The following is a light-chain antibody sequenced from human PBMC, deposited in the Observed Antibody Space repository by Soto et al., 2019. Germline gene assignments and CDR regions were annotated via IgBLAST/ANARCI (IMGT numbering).Light chain of an antibody. CDR1: QGISSY. CDR3: QHRNSYPL. V-gene: IGKV1-9*01. Sequence: DIQSTRSRCRLSPSLGDRVAITCRASQGISSYLAWYQQPPGKAPKLLIYAASTLQSGVPSRFSGGASGTEFTLTISSLQPEEFATDHCQHRNSYPLFGGGTKVDIK. CDR2: AAS. J-gene: IGKJ4*01.